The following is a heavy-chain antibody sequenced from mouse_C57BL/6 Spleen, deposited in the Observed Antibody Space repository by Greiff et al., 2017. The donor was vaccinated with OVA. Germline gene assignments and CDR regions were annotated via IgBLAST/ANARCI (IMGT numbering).Heavy chain of an antibody. CDR1: GYTFTDYY. CDR3: ARPHYYGSSSFDY. J-gene: IGHJ2*01. CDR2: INPNNGGT. V-gene: IGHV1-26*01. Sequence: VQLKQSGPELVKPGASVKISCKASGYTFTDYYMNWVKQSHGKSLEWIGDINPNNGGTSYNQKFKGKATLTVDKSSSTAYMELRSLTSEDSAVYYCARPHYYGSSSFDYWGQGTTLTVSS. D-gene: IGHD1-1*01.